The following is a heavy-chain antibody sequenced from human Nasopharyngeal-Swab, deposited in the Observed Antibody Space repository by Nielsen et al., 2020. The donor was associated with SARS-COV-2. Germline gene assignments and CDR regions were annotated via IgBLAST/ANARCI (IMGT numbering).Heavy chain of an antibody. CDR1: DFTFTSYS. CDR2: ISTTGFTT. V-gene: IGHV3-48*04. D-gene: IGHD6-19*01. Sequence: GESLKISCAASDFTFTSYSMNWVRQAPGKGLEWISYISTTGFTTFYADSVTGRFTIFRDDAKNSVYLQMNSLRADDTAVYYCAREVGAGFLDHWGQGTPVAVSS. J-gene: IGHJ4*02. CDR3: AREVGAGFLDH.